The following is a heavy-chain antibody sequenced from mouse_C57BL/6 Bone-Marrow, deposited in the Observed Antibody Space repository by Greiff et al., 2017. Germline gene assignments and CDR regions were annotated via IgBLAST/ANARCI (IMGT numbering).Heavy chain of an antibody. CDR1: GYTFTDYE. J-gene: IGHJ3*01. CDR3: TDRVAY. CDR2: IDPETGGT. D-gene: IGHD3-2*01. V-gene: IGHV1-15*01. Sequence: VKLPESGAELVRPGASVTLSCKASGYTFTDYEMHWVKQTPVHGLEWIGAIDPETGGTAYNQKFKGKAILTADKSSSTAYMELRSLTSEDSAVYYCTDRVAYWGQGTLVTVSA.